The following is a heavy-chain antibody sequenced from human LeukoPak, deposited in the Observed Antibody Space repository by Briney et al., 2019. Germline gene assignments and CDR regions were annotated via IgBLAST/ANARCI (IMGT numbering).Heavy chain of an antibody. J-gene: IGHJ6*02. D-gene: IGHD2-15*01. CDR3: ANVCGSCYSDYYYGMDV. V-gene: IGHV3-23*01. Sequence: PGGSLRLSCAASGFTFSSYAMSWVRQAPGKGLEWVSAISGSGGSTYYADSVKGRFTISRDNSKNTLYLQMNSLRAEDTAVYYCANVCGSCYSDYYYGMDVWGQGTTVTVSS. CDR1: GFTFSSYA. CDR2: ISGSGGST.